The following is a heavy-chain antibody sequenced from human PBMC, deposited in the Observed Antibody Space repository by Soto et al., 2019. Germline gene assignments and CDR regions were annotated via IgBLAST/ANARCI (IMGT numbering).Heavy chain of an antibody. D-gene: IGHD3-22*01. Sequence: SVKVSCTASGFTFTSSARQWVRQARGQRLEWIGWIVVGSGNTNYAQKFQERVTITRDMSTSTAYMELSSLRSEDTAVYCCAACLYDSSGYYYPPFDYWGQGTLVTVSS. CDR2: IVVGSGNT. V-gene: IGHV1-58*02. CDR1: GFTFTSSA. J-gene: IGHJ4*02. CDR3: AACLYDSSGYYYPPFDY.